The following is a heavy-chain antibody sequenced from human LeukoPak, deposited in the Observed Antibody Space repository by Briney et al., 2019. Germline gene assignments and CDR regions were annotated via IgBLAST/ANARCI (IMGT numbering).Heavy chain of an antibody. CDR1: GYTFTSYA. Sequence: ASVTVSCKASGYTFTSYAMHWVRQAPGQRLEWMGWINAGNGNTKYSQKFQGRVTITRDTSASAAYMELSSLRSEDTAVYYCARSFPTTVTPVDYWGQGTLVTVSS. J-gene: IGHJ4*02. CDR2: INAGNGNT. CDR3: ARSFPTTVTPVDY. V-gene: IGHV1-3*01. D-gene: IGHD4-17*01.